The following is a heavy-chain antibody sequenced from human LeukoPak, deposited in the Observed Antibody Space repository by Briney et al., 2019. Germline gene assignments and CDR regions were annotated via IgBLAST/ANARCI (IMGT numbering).Heavy chain of an antibody. V-gene: IGHV4-34*01. CDR3: ARELDDSSGYPNAFDI. CDR2: INHSGST. D-gene: IGHD3-22*01. Sequence: SETLSLTCAVYGGSFSGYYWSWIRQPPGKGLEWIGEINHSGSTNYNPSLKSRVTISVDKSKNQFSLKLSSVTAADTAVYYCARELDDSSGYPNAFDIWGQGTMVTVSS. J-gene: IGHJ3*02. CDR1: GGSFSGYY.